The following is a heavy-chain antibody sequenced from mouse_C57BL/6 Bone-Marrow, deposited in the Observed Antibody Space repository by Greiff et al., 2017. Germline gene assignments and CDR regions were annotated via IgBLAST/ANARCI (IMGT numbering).Heavy chain of an antibody. CDR3: ASKRDYGASYYAMDY. V-gene: IGHV1-26*01. Sequence: EVKLMESGPELVKPGASVKISCKASGYTFTDYYMNWVKQSHGKSLEWIGDINPNNGGTSYNQKFKGKATLTVDKSSSTAYMELRSLTSEDSAVYYCASKRDYGASYYAMDYWGQGTSVTVSS. D-gene: IGHD2-4*01. J-gene: IGHJ4*01. CDR1: GYTFTDYY. CDR2: INPNNGGT.